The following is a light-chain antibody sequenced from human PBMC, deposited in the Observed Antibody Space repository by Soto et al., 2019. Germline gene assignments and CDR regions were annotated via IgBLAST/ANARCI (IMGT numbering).Light chain of an antibody. CDR3: NSYTSSSTGV. CDR1: GSDVGGYNY. J-gene: IGLJ3*02. Sequence: QSVLTQPASVSGSPGQAITISCTGTGSDVGGYNYVSWYQQHPGKAPKLMIYDVSNRPSGVSNRFSGSKSGNTASLTISGLQAEDEADYYCNSYTSSSTGVFGGGTQLTVL. CDR2: DVS. V-gene: IGLV2-14*01.